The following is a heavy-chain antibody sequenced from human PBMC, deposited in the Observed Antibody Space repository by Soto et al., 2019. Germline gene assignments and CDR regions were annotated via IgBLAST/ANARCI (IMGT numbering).Heavy chain of an antibody. CDR3: ARGDREDIAVVIGVRPGEYGVDV. Sequence: QVHLVESGGGVVQPGRSLRLSCAASGFTFRNYAMHWVRQAPGKGLECVAVISYDGGNKFYRDYVKGRFTISRDKSKNTLYLQINSLRYEDTAVYYCARGDREDIAVVIGVRPGEYGVDVWGQGTTVTVSS. CDR2: ISYDGGNK. V-gene: IGHV3-30-3*01. D-gene: IGHD2-15*01. J-gene: IGHJ6*02. CDR1: GFTFRNYA.